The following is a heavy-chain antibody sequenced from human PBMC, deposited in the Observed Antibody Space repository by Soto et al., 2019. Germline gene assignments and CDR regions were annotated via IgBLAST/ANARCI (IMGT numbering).Heavy chain of an antibody. D-gene: IGHD4-17*01. Sequence: QVQLQESGPGLVKPSETLSLTCTVSGGSISSYYWSWIRQPPGKGLEWIGYIYYSGSTNYNPSLKSRVTISVDTSKNQFSLKLSSVTAADTAVYYCARSILYGDYSSWFHPWGQGTLVTVSS. CDR1: GGSISSYY. CDR2: IYYSGST. CDR3: ARSILYGDYSSWFHP. V-gene: IGHV4-59*08. J-gene: IGHJ5*02.